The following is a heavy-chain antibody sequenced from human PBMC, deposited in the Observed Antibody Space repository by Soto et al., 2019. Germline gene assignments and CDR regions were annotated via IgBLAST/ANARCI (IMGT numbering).Heavy chain of an antibody. J-gene: IGHJ4*02. V-gene: IGHV3-30*03. CDR1: GFTFSSYG. Sequence: GGSLRLSCAASGFTFSSYGMHWVRQAPGKGLEWVAVISYDGSNKYYADSVKGRFTISRDNSKNTLYLQMNSLRAEDTAVYYCAGDGIGGTVFRGYLDYWGRGTVVTVSS. CDR3: AGDGIGGTVFRGYLDY. D-gene: IGHD1-7*01. CDR2: ISYDGSNK.